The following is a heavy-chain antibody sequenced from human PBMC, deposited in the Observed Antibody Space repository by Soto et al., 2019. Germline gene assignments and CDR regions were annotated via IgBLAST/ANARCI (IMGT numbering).Heavy chain of an antibody. V-gene: IGHV3-23*01. CDR1: GFTFSSYA. CDR2: ISGSGGST. Sequence: QPVGSLRLSCAASGFTFSSYAMSWVRQAPGKGLEWVSAISGSGGSTYYADSVKGRFTISRDNSKNTLYLQMNSLRAEDTAVYYCAKDPIGTRGHNWFDPWGQGTLVTVSS. D-gene: IGHD1-1*01. CDR3: AKDPIGTRGHNWFDP. J-gene: IGHJ5*02.